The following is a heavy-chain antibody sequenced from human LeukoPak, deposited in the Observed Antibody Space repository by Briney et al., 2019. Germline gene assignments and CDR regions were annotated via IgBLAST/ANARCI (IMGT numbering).Heavy chain of an antibody. V-gene: IGHV3-23*01. CDR3: ARDLAAVEHFYFDL. CDR1: GFTFSSYA. Sequence: PGGSLRLSCAASGFTFSSYAMSWARQAPGKGLEWVSAIGGSGDSTYYADSVKGRFTISRDNSKNTLYLQMNSLRAEDTAVYYCARDLAAVEHFYFDLWGRGALVTVSS. D-gene: IGHD6-25*01. CDR2: IGGSGDST. J-gene: IGHJ2*01.